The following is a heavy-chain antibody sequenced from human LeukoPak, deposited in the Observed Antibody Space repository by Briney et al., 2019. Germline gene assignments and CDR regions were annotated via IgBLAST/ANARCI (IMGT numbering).Heavy chain of an antibody. V-gene: IGHV3-48*01. CDR2: VSGSGATM. J-gene: IGHJ6*03. D-gene: IGHD4-17*01. Sequence: GGSLRLSCAASGFTFRTFSMNWVRQAPGKGLEWVAYVSGSGATMYYADSVKGRFTISRDNAKSSLFMQMNSLRAEDTALYYCARGGYGDYGPTPGDGSYYYYYYMDVWGKGTTVTVSS. CDR1: GFTFRTFS. CDR3: ARGGYGDYGPTPGDGSYYYYYYMDV.